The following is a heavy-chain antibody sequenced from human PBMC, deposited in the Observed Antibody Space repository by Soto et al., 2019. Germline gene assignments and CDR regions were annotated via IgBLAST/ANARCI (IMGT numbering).Heavy chain of an antibody. V-gene: IGHV1-3*01. D-gene: IGHD2-8*01. CDR3: ASGRSCTNGVCPPFDY. CDR1: GYTFTSYA. Sequence: QVQLVQSGAEVKKPGASVKVSCKASGYTFTSYAMHWVRQAPGQRLEWMGWINAGNGNTKYSQKFQGRVTITRDTSASTAYMELSSLRSEDTAVYYCASGRSCTNGVCPPFDYWGQGTLVTVSS. J-gene: IGHJ4*02. CDR2: INAGNGNT.